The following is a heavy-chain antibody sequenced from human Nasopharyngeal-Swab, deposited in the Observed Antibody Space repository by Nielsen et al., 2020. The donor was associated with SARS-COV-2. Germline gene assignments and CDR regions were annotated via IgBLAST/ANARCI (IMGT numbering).Heavy chain of an antibody. CDR1: GYTFTSYG. D-gene: IGHD2-2*01. Sequence: ASVKVSCKASGYTFTSYGISWVRQAPGQGLEWMGWISAYNGNTKYAQKLQGRVTMTTDTSTSTAYMELRSLRSDDTAVYYCASGDVVVPAAMEGYYYYYGMDVWGQGTTVTVSS. J-gene: IGHJ6*02. V-gene: IGHV1-18*01. CDR3: ASGDVVVPAAMEGYYYYYGMDV. CDR2: ISAYNGNT.